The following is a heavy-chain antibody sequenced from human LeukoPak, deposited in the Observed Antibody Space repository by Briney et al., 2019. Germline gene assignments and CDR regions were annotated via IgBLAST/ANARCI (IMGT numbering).Heavy chain of an antibody. D-gene: IGHD3-22*01. Sequence: GSVRVSCKASGYTFTGYYMHWVRQAPGQGLEWMGWINPNSGGTNYAQKFQGRVTMTRETSISTAYMELSRLRSDDTAVYYCARKYYDSTSFDYGGQGTLVTVSS. J-gene: IGHJ4*02. CDR3: ARKYYDSTSFDY. CDR2: INPNSGGT. CDR1: GYTFTGYY. V-gene: IGHV1-2*02.